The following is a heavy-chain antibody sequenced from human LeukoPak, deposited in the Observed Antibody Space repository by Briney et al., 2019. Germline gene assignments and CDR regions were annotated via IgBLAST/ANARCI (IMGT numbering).Heavy chain of an antibody. D-gene: IGHD3-9*01. CDR1: GYTFTSYD. V-gene: IGHV1-8*01. J-gene: IGHJ5*02. CDR2: MNPNSGNT. Sequence: ASVKVSCKASGYTFTSYDINWVRQATGQGLEWMGWMNPNSGNTGYAQKFQGRVTMTRDTSISTAYMELSRLRSDDTAVYYCARAQELRYFDWLLSDWFDPWGQGTLVTVSS. CDR3: ARAQELRYFDWLLSDWFDP.